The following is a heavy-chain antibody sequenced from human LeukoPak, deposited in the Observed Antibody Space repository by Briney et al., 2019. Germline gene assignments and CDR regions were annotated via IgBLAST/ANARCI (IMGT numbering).Heavy chain of an antibody. CDR3: ARGYCGSTTCYHNFDY. CDR1: GGTFSSYA. V-gene: IGHV1-69*13. CDR2: IIPIFGTA. J-gene: IGHJ4*02. D-gene: IGHD2-2*01. Sequence: SVKVSCKASGGTFSSYAISWVRQAPGQGLEWMGGIIPIFGTANYAQKFQGRVTITADESTSTAYMELSSLRSDDTAVYYCARGYCGSTTCYHNFDYWGQGTLVTVSS.